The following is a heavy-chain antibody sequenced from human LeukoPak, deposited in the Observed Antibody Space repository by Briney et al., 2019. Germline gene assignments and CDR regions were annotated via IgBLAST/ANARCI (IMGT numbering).Heavy chain of an antibody. J-gene: IGHJ5*02. V-gene: IGHV3-21*01. Sequence: KPGGSLRLSCAASGFTFSSYSMNWVRQAPGKGLEWVSSISSSSSYIYYADSVKGRFTISRDNAKNSLYLQMNSLRAEDTAVYYCAREPVMFVSNGNWFDPWGQGTLVTVSS. CDR1: GFTFSSYS. CDR2: ISSSSSYI. D-gene: IGHD3-10*02. CDR3: AREPVMFVSNGNWFDP.